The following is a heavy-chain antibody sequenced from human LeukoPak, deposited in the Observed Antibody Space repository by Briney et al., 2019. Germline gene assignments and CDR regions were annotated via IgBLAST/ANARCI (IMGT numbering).Heavy chain of an antibody. CDR3: ARVRVGGDYYYYGMDV. V-gene: IGHV1-18*01. CDR1: GYTFNSYD. CDR2: ISAYNGNA. Sequence: ASVKVSCKASGYTFNSYDITWVRQAPGQGLEWMGWISAYNGNAKYSQNFQGRVTMTTDTPTSTAYMELRSLRSDDTAVYYCARVRVGGDYYYYGMDVWGQGTTVTVSS. D-gene: IGHD2-15*01. J-gene: IGHJ6*02.